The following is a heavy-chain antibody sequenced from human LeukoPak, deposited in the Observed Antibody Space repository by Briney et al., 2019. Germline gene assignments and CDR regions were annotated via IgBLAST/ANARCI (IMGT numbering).Heavy chain of an antibody. CDR1: GYAFTSYY. Sequence: ASVKVSCKASGYAFTSYYMHWVRQAPGQGLEWMGIINPSGGSTTYAQKFQGRVTLTSDTSTSTVYMDLSGLRSDDTAVYYCAREVGATGNDWFDPWGQGTLVTVSS. D-gene: IGHD1-26*01. CDR2: INPSGGST. J-gene: IGHJ5*02. V-gene: IGHV1-46*01. CDR3: AREVGATGNDWFDP.